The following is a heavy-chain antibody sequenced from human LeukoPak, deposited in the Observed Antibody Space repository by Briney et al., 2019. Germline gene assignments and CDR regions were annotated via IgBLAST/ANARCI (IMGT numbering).Heavy chain of an antibody. V-gene: IGHV1-2*02. CDR1: GYTFTGYY. CDR3: AREGTTVTTWGVVEYFQH. Sequence: GASVKVSCKASGYTFTGYYMHWVRQAPGQGLEWMGWINPNSGGTNYAKKFQGRVTMTRDTSISTAYMELSRLRSDDTAVYYCAREGTTVTTWGVVEYFQHWGQGTLVTVSS. D-gene: IGHD4-17*01. J-gene: IGHJ1*01. CDR2: INPNSGGT.